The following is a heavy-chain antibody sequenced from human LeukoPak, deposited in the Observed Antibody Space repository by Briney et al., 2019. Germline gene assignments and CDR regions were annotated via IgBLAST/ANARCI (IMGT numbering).Heavy chain of an antibody. Sequence: ASVKVSCKASGYTFTSYDINWVRQATGQGLEWMGWMNPNSGNTGYAQKFQGRVTITRNTSISTAYMELSSLRSEDTAVYYCARLGEFYDILTGSPQYYFDYWGQGTLVTVSS. CDR1: GYTFTSYD. D-gene: IGHD3-9*01. J-gene: IGHJ4*02. CDR3: ARLGEFYDILTGSPQYYFDY. CDR2: MNPNSGNT. V-gene: IGHV1-8*03.